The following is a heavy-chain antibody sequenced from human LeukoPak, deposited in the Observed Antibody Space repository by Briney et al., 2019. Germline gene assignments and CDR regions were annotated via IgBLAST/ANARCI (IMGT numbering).Heavy chain of an antibody. CDR2: IKQDGSEK. J-gene: IGHJ4*02. CDR1: GFTFSSYW. Sequence: GGSLRLSSAASGFTFSSYWMSWVRQTPGKGLEWVANIKQDGSEKYYVDSVKGRFTISRDNAKNSLYLHINSLRAEDTAVYYFSRVVAAQHFDYWGQGTLVTVSS. D-gene: IGHD2-15*01. V-gene: IGHV3-7*01. CDR3: SRVVAAQHFDY.